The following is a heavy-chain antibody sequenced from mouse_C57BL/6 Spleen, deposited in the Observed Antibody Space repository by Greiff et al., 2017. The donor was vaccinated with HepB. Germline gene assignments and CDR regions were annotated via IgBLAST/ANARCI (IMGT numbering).Heavy chain of an antibody. V-gene: IGHV1-61*01. CDR1: GYTFTSYW. CDR3: ARLGRGHFDY. Sequence: VQLQQSGAELVRPGSSVKLSCKASGYTFTSYWMDWVKQRPGQGLEWIGNIYPSDSETHYNQKFKDKATLTVDKSSSTAYMQLSSLTSEDSAVYYCARLGRGHFDYWGQGTTLTVSS. CDR2: IYPSDSET. D-gene: IGHD3-1*01. J-gene: IGHJ2*01.